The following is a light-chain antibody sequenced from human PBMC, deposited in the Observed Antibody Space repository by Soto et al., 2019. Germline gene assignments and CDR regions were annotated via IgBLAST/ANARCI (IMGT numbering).Light chain of an antibody. Sequence: EMVLTQSPGTRGLSAGERATLSCRASQSDRSSLAWWHQKPGQTPRLLISGASGRAAGIQDKFSGRGSGADLPLTISRLEPEDFAVYYFQQYGGSPWTFGQGTKVDIK. CDR3: QQYGGSPWT. CDR2: GAS. CDR1: QSDRSS. V-gene: IGKV3-20*01. J-gene: IGKJ1*01.